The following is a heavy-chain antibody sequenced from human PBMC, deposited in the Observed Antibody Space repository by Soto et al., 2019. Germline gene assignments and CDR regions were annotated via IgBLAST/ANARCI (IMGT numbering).Heavy chain of an antibody. CDR1: GFTSSSYA. D-gene: IGHD1-26*01. CDR3: AKVGATIGYFDY. CDR2: ISGSGGST. V-gene: IGHV3-23*01. J-gene: IGHJ4*02. Sequence: GSLRLSCAASGFTSSSYAMSWVRQAPGKGLEWVSAISGSGGSTYYADSVKGRFTISRDNSKNTLYLQMNSLRAEDTAVYYCAKVGATIGYFDYWGQGTLVTVSS.